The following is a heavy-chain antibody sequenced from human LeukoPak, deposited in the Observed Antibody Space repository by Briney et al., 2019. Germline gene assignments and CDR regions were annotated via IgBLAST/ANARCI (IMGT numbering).Heavy chain of an antibody. Sequence: PGGSLRLSCAASGFTFSSYSMNWVRQAPGRGLEWVSSISSSSSYIYYTDSVKGRFTISRDNAKNSLYLQMNSLRAEDTAVYYCAELGITMIGGVWGKGTTVTISS. D-gene: IGHD3-10*02. CDR3: AELGITMIGGV. CDR2: ISSSSSYI. J-gene: IGHJ6*04. V-gene: IGHV3-21*01. CDR1: GFTFSSYS.